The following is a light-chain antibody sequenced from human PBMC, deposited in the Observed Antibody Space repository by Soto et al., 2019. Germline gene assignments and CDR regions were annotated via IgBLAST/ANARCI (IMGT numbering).Light chain of an antibody. CDR3: QQRRNWPPIT. J-gene: IGKJ5*01. CDR1: QSVSSY. CDR2: AAS. Sequence: EIVFTQSPASLSLSPGERAPLSCRASQSVSSYLAWYQQKPGQAPMLLIYAASNRATGIPARFSGSGSGTDLNLNISSLENEDFAVYYCQQRRNWPPITVGQGTRMEIK. V-gene: IGKV3-11*01.